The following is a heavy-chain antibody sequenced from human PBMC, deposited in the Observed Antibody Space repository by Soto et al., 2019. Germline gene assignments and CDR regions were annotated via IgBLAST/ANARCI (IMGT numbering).Heavy chain of an antibody. Sequence: ASVKVSCKASGYTFTGYYMHWVRQAPGQGLEWMGWINPNSGGTNYAQKFQGRVTMTRDTSISTAYMELSRLRSDDTAVYYCAREGRVVRGVSSYYYGMDVWGQGTTVTVS. CDR1: GYTFTGYY. V-gene: IGHV1-2*02. D-gene: IGHD3-10*01. CDR3: AREGRVVRGVSSYYYGMDV. J-gene: IGHJ6*02. CDR2: INPNSGGT.